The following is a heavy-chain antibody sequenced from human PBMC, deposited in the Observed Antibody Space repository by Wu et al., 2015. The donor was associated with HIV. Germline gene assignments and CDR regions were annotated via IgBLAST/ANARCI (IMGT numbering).Heavy chain of an antibody. Sequence: QVQLVQSGAEVKKPGSSVTVSCEASGGTFSTYAISWVRQAPGQGPEWMGRIIPVFDTTNYAQKFQGRVTITAAESRNTVYMEMTSLKSDDTAVYYCARDRGGRNYGSAFDIWGQGTMVTVSS. CDR3: ARDRGGRNYGSAFDI. V-gene: IGHV1-69*13. J-gene: IGHJ3*02. CDR1: GGTFSTYA. D-gene: IGHD3-10*01. CDR2: IIPVFDTT.